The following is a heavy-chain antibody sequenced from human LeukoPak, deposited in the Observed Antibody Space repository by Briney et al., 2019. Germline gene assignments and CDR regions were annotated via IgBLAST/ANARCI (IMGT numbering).Heavy chain of an antibody. Sequence: SETLSLTCSVSGGSMKNSFWSWIRQAPGKGLEWIGYVSDTGVTNSNPSLKSRVTFSIDTSKDQFYLKLRSVTAADTALYFCARNRFQLSGAYWFDPWGRGTLVTVSS. J-gene: IGHJ5*02. CDR1: GGSMKNSF. V-gene: IGHV4-59*01. D-gene: IGHD2/OR15-2a*01. CDR3: ARNRFQLSGAYWFDP. CDR2: VSDTGVT.